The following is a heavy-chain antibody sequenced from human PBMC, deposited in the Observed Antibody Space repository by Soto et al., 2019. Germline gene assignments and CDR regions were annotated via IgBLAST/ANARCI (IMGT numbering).Heavy chain of an antibody. D-gene: IGHD3-16*01. CDR3: VCGGNFFIY. Sequence: EVQLVESGGGLVQPGGSLRLSCAASGFTFSTYWMTWVRQPPGKGLEWVANMDQDGSETYYVYSVRGRFTVSRDNAKNSLYLQMNSLRVEETAVYYCVCGGNFFIYWGQGTLVTVSP. J-gene: IGHJ4*02. CDR1: GFTFSTYW. V-gene: IGHV3-7*01. CDR2: MDQDGSET.